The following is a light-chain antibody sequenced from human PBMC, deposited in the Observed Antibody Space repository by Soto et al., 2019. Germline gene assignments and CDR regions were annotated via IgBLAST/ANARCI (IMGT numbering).Light chain of an antibody. V-gene: IGKV1-39*01. CDR2: GAS. CDR1: QSISSY. Sequence: DIQMTQSPSSLSASVGDRVTITCRASQSISSYLNWYQQKPGKAPKVLIYGASSLQSGVPSRFSGSGSGTDFTLTISSLQPEDFATYYCQQYGSSPKTFGQGTKVEIK. CDR3: QQYGSSPKT. J-gene: IGKJ1*01.